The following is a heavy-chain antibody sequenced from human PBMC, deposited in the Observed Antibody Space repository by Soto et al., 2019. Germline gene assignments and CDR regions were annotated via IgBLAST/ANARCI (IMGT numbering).Heavy chain of an antibody. CDR3: ARDLSPATGIRYCSGGSCYSESVFTQ. Sequence: GGSLRLSCAASGFTFSSYSMNWVRQAPGKGLEWVSSISSSSSYIYYADSVKGRFTISRDNAKNSLYLQMNSLRAEDTAVYYCARDLSPATGIRYCSGGSCYSESVFTQWGQGTLVTVSS. CDR1: GFTFSSYS. D-gene: IGHD2-15*01. J-gene: IGHJ4*02. CDR2: ISSSSSYI. V-gene: IGHV3-21*01.